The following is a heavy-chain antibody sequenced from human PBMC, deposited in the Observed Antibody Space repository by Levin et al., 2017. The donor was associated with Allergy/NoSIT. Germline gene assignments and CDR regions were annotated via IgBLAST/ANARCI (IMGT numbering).Heavy chain of an antibody. Sequence: GESLKISCAASGFTFSSYGMHWVRQAPGKGLEWVAVISYDGSNKYYADSVKGRFTISRDNSKNTLYLQMNSLRAEDTAVYYCAKDVGPYYYDSSGYSTPHDYWGQGTLVTVSS. V-gene: IGHV3-30*18. CDR2: ISYDGSNK. D-gene: IGHD3-22*01. J-gene: IGHJ4*02. CDR1: GFTFSSYG. CDR3: AKDVGPYYYDSSGYSTPHDY.